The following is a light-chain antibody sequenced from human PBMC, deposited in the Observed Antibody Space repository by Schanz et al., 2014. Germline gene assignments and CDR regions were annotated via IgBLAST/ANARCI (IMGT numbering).Light chain of an antibody. CDR2: DVS. CDR1: SSDVGAYNY. V-gene: IGLV2-14*01. CDR3: SSYTSSRTVV. Sequence: QSALTQPASVSGSPGQSITISCTGTSSDVGAYNYVSWYQQHPGKAPKLMIYDVSNRPSGVSNRFSGSKSGNTASLTISGLQAEDEADYYCSSYTSSRTVVFGGGTKLTV. J-gene: IGLJ3*02.